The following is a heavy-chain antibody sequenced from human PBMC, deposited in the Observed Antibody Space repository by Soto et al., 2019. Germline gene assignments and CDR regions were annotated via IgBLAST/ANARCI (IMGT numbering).Heavy chain of an antibody. V-gene: IGHV1-24*01. CDR3: ATDKWWELPMADFDI. J-gene: IGHJ3*02. CDR2: FDPEDGET. CDR1: GYTLTELS. D-gene: IGHD1-26*01. Sequence: GASVKVSCKVSGYTLTELSMHWVRQAPGKGLEWMGGFDPEDGETIYAQKFQGKVTMTEDTSTDTAYMELSSLRSEDTAVYYCATDKWWELPMADFDIWGQGTMVTVSS.